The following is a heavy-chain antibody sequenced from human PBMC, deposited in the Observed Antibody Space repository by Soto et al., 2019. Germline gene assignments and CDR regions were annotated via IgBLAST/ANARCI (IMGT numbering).Heavy chain of an antibody. J-gene: IGHJ5*02. Sequence: QLQLQESGPGLVKPSETLSLTCTVSDGSLSSTLYYWGWIRQPPGKGLEWIGSIYYSGSTYYNPSLQSRVTISGDTSKNQFFLRLRSVTAADTAVYYCARQGNWFDPWGQGTLVTVSS. CDR3: ARQGNWFDP. V-gene: IGHV4-39*01. CDR2: IYYSGST. CDR1: DGSLSSTLYY.